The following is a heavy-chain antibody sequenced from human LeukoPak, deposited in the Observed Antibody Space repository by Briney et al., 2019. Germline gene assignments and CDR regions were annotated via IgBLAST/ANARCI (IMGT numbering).Heavy chain of an antibody. CDR2: PIFGTA. CDR3: ARDVYLYYDSSGYLN. J-gene: IGHJ4*02. D-gene: IGHD3-22*01. V-gene: IGHV1-69*05. Sequence: PIFGTANYAQKFQGRVTITTEESTSTAYMELSSLRSEDTAVYYCARDVYLYYDSSGYLNWGQGTLVTVSS.